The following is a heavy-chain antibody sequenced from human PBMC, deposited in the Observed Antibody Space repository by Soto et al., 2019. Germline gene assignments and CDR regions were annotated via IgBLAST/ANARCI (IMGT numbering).Heavy chain of an antibody. CDR3: AGAGTSWHYYFDY. D-gene: IGHD6-13*01. CDR2: IYYSGST. V-gene: IGHV4-59*01. Sequence: SETLSLTCTVSGGSISSYYWSWIRQPPGKGLEWIGYIYYSGSTNYNPSLKSRVTISVDTSKNQFSLKLSSVTAADTAVYYCAGAGTSWHYYFDYWGQGPLVTVSS. J-gene: IGHJ4*02. CDR1: GGSISSYY.